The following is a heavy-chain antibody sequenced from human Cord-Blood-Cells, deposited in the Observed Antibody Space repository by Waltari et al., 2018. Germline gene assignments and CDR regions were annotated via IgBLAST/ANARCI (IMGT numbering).Heavy chain of an antibody. CDR1: GGSISSSSYY. CDR2: IYYSGST. V-gene: IGHV4-39*01. CDR3: ARRGFVVVPAAIDY. Sequence: QLQLQESGPGLVKPSETLSLTCTVSGGSISSSSYYWGWIRQPPGKGLEWIGRIYYSGSTYYNPSLKSRVTISGDTSKNQFSLKLSSGTAADTAVYYCARRGFVVVPAAIDYWGQGTLVTVSS. J-gene: IGHJ4*02. D-gene: IGHD2-2*01.